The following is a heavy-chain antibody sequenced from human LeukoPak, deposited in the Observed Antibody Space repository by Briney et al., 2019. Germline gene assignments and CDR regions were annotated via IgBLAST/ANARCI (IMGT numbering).Heavy chain of an antibody. J-gene: IGHJ4*02. CDR2: INQDGSEK. V-gene: IGHV3-7*01. D-gene: IGHD1-26*01. CDR1: GFTFSSYW. Sequence: PGGSLRLSCAASGFTFSSYWMSWVRQAPGKGLEWVANINQDGSEKYYVDSVKGRFTISRDNAKNSLYLQMSGLRAEDAAVYYCARVSSGSYYIVDYWGQGTLVTVSS. CDR3: ARVSSGSYYIVDY.